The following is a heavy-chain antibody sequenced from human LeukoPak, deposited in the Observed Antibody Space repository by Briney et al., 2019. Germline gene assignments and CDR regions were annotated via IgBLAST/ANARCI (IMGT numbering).Heavy chain of an antibody. V-gene: IGHV4-59*01. CDR2: IYYSGST. CDR1: GGSISSYY. J-gene: IGHJ4*02. CDR3: ARAWGCSGGSCYYFDY. Sequence: SETLSLTCTVSGGSISSYYWSWIRQPPGKGLEWIGYIYYSGSTNYNPSLKSRVTISVDTPKNQFSLKLSSVTAADTAVYYCARAWGCSGGSCYYFDYWGQGTLVTVSS. D-gene: IGHD2-15*01.